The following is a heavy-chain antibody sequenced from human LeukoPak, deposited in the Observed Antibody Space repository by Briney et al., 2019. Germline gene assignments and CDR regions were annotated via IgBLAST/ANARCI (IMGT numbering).Heavy chain of an antibody. Sequence: PGGSLRLSCAASGFTFSSYAMSWVRQAPGKGLEWVSAISGSGGSTYYADSVKGRFTISRDNSKNTLYLQMNSLRAEDTAVYYCAKDRSYGDCTLNWFDPWGQGTLVTVSS. CDR2: ISGSGGST. D-gene: IGHD4-17*01. CDR1: GFTFSSYA. CDR3: AKDRSYGDCTLNWFDP. J-gene: IGHJ5*02. V-gene: IGHV3-23*01.